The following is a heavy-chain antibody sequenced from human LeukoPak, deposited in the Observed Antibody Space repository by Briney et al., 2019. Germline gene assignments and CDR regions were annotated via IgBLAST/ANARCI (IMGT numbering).Heavy chain of an antibody. Sequence: EASVKVSCKASGYTFTGYYMHWVRQAPGQGLEWMGWINPNSGGTNYAQKFQGRVTMTRDTSTSTVYMELSSLRSEDTAVYYCARSYLMIDPFDPWGQGTLVTVSS. J-gene: IGHJ5*02. CDR2: INPNSGGT. V-gene: IGHV1-2*02. CDR1: GYTFTGYY. D-gene: IGHD3-22*01. CDR3: ARSYLMIDPFDP.